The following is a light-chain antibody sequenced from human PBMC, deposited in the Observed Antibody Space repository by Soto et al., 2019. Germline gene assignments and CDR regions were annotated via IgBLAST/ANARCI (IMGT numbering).Light chain of an antibody. Sequence: DIQMTQSPSSLSASVGDRVTITCQATQDISNFLNWYQQKSGKPPKLLIYDASNLETGVQPRFSGAGSGTEFTLTISSLQPEDVATYYCQQYDDLPSTFGGGTKVEV. CDR3: QQYDDLPST. CDR2: DAS. J-gene: IGKJ4*01. V-gene: IGKV1-33*01. CDR1: QDISNF.